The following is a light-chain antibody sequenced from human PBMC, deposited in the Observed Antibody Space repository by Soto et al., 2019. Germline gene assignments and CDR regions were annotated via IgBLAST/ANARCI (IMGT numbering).Light chain of an antibody. CDR2: TVS. CDR3: QQGKTFPFT. CDR1: HGVSGW. Sequence: IQMTQSPSSVSASVGDTVTLSCQTSHGVSGWLAWYQQKPGKAPTLLIYTVSNLQSGVPSRFSGCGSGTDFSLTITNLQPEAFATYFCQQGKTFPFTFGPGTKVEVK. V-gene: IGKV1-12*01. J-gene: IGKJ3*01.